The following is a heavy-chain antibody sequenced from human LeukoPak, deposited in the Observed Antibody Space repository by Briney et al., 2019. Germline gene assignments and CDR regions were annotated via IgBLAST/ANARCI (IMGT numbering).Heavy chain of an antibody. D-gene: IGHD6-13*01. CDR3: ASDSSLDAFDI. CDR2: MNPNRDST. Sequence: GSSVKVSCKASVYTFTSYDINWVRQATGQGLEWMGWMNPNRDSTGNAQKFQGRVTMTRNTSISTAYMELSSLRSEDTAVYYCASDSSLDAFDIWGQGTMVTVSS. CDR1: VYTFTSYD. J-gene: IGHJ3*02. V-gene: IGHV1-8*01.